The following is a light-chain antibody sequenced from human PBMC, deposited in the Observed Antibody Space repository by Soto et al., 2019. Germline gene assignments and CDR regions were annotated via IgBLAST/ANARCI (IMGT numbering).Light chain of an antibody. CDR1: SSDVGGYNY. V-gene: IGLV2-14*01. CDR3: SSYTSSSTPHVV. Sequence: QSVLTQPASVSGSPGQSITISCTGTSSDVGGYNYASWYQQHPGKAPKLMIYDVSNRPSGVSNRFSGSKSGNTASLTISGLQAEDEADYYCSSYTSSSTPHVVFGGGTKVTVL. CDR2: DVS. J-gene: IGLJ2*01.